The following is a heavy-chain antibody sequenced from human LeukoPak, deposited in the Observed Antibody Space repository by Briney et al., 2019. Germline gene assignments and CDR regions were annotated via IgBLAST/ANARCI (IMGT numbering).Heavy chain of an antibody. J-gene: IGHJ5*02. CDR3: AREATGVVVAP. CDR1: GGFISSSSYY. CDR2: IYYSGST. D-gene: IGHD2-15*01. V-gene: IGHV4-39*07. Sequence: SETLSLTCTVSGGFISSSSYYWGWIRQPPGKGLEWIGSIYYSGSTYYNPSLKSRVTISVDTSKNQFSLKLSSVTAADTAVYYCAREATGVVVAPWGQGTLVTVSS.